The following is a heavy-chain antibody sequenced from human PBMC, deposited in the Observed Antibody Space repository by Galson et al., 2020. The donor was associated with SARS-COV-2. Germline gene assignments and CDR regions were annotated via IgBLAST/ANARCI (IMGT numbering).Heavy chain of an antibody. D-gene: IGHD5-18*01. V-gene: IGHV1-69*13. CDR1: GGTFRSYA. Sequence: SVKVSCKASGGTFRSYAINWVRQAPGQGLEWMGGTIPLFGTANYAQKFQDRITITADEFTTTAYMELSSLRSEDTAMYYCAISRDSYGYGYYYYGMDVWGQGTTVTVS. J-gene: IGHJ6*02. CDR3: AISRDSYGYGYYYYGMDV. CDR2: TIPLFGTA.